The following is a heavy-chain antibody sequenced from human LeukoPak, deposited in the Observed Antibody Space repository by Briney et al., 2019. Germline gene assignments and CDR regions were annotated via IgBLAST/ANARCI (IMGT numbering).Heavy chain of an antibody. J-gene: IGHJ6*03. CDR3: ARAAGYYYYYMDV. CDR1: GGSFSGYY. D-gene: IGHD6-19*01. CDR2: INHSGST. Sequence: NTSETLSLTCAVYGGSFSGYYWSWIRQPPGKGLEWIGEINHSGSTNYNPSLKSRVTISVDTSKNQSSLKLSSVTAADTAVYYCARAAGYYYYYMDVWGKGTTVTISS. V-gene: IGHV4-34*01.